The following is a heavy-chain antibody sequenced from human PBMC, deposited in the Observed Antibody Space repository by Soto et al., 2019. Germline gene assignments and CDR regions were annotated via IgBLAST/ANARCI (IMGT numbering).Heavy chain of an antibody. V-gene: IGHV3-7*01. CDR1: GFTFSNYW. Sequence: EAQLVESGGGLVQPGGSLRVSCSVSGFTFSNYWMSWVRQAPGKGLEWVAKIKQDGSEKDYVDSVKGRFTISRDNANNSLYLYMYNLRGEDTAVYYCARGGRDAYDWFDPWGQGTLVTVSS. CDR3: ARGGRDAYDWFDP. CDR2: IKQDGSEK. J-gene: IGHJ5*02. D-gene: IGHD3-16*01.